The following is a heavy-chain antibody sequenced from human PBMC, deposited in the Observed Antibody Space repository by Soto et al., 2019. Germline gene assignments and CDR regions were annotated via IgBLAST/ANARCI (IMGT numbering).Heavy chain of an antibody. CDR2: MNPNSGDT. CDR3: ARGLKFTTPLVRGVNPYYYYYMDV. D-gene: IGHD3-10*01. Sequence: QVQLVQSGAEVKKPGASVKVSCKASGSTFSSYDINWVRQATGQGLEWMGWMNPNSGDTNYPQKFQGRVTMTRNTSIATAYMELSSLRSEDTAVYYCARGLKFTTPLVRGVNPYYYYYMDVWGEGTTVTVSS. CDR1: GSTFSSYD. V-gene: IGHV1-8*01. J-gene: IGHJ6*03.